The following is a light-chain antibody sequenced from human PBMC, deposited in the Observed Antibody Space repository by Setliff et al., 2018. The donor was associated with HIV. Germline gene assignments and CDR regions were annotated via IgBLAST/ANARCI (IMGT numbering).Light chain of an antibody. J-gene: IGLJ2*01. V-gene: IGLV2-23*01. CDR1: TSDVGTYNL. CDR3: SSCARSTTLL. CDR2: EVS. Sequence: QSVLTQPASVSGSPGQSITISCTATTSDVGTYNLVSWFQQHPGKAPKLIIFEVSKRPSGVSNRFSGSKSGNTASLTISGLQAEDEADYYCSSCARSTTLLFGGGTKVTVL.